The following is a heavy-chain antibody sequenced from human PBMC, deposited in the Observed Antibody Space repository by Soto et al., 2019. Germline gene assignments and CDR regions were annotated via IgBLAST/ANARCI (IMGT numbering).Heavy chain of an antibody. Sequence: PSETLSLTCAVYGGSFSGYYWSWIRQPPGKGLEWIGEINHSGSTNYNPSLKSRVTISVDTSKNQFSLKLSSVTAADTAVYYCARGHGDTTVTTLEDVWGQGTTVTVSS. D-gene: IGHD4-17*01. J-gene: IGHJ6*02. CDR2: INHSGST. CDR3: ARGHGDTTVTTLEDV. V-gene: IGHV4-34*01. CDR1: GGSFSGYY.